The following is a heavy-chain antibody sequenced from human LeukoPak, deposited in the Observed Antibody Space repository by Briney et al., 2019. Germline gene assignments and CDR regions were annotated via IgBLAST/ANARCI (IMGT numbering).Heavy chain of an antibody. CDR3: ARVRYCSGGSCYSPYYYYYMDV. V-gene: IGHV4-31*03. Sequence: TLSLTCTVSGGSISSGGYYGSWIRQHPGKGLEWIGYIYYSGSTYYNPSLKSRVTISVDTSKNQFSLKLSSVTAADTAVYYCARVRYCSGGSCYSPYYYYYMDVWGKGTTVTVSS. CDR1: GGSISSGGYY. J-gene: IGHJ6*03. D-gene: IGHD2-15*01. CDR2: IYYSGST.